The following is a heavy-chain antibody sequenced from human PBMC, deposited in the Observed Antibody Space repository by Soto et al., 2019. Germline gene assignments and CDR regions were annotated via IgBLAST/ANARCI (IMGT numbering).Heavy chain of an antibody. CDR3: TRHHPHHYDSSGYFDY. D-gene: IGHD3-22*01. V-gene: IGHV4-39*01. CDR1: SASISSSSYT. Sequence: PSETLSLTCTVSSASISSSSYTWGWIRQPPGKGLEWIGSIYYSGTTYYNPSLNSRVTVSVDTSKNQFSLKLTSVTAADSAMYYCTRHHPHHYDSSGYFDYWGQGTLVTVSS. CDR2: IYYSGTT. J-gene: IGHJ4*02.